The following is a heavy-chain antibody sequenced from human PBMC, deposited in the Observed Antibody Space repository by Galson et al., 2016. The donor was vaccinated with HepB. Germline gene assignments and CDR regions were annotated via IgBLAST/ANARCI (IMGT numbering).Heavy chain of an antibody. V-gene: IGHV5-51*01. Sequence: QSGAEVKKPRESLKISCKGSQYKFSNYWIGWVRQMPGKGLEWVGTIFPGDSDTRYSPSFQGRVTISVDKSARIAYLQWSSLKASDTAMYFCATFNELAPADFDTWGQGTRVTVST. CDR1: QYKFSNYW. J-gene: IGHJ5*02. D-gene: IGHD2/OR15-2a*01. CDR2: IFPGDSDT. CDR3: ATFNELAPADFDT.